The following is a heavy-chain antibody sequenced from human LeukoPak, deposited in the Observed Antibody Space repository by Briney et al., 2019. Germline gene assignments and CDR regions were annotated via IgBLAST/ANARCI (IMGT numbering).Heavy chain of an antibody. CDR1: EFTFSIYW. V-gene: IGHV3-74*01. J-gene: IGHJ4*02. CDR2: ITSDGSST. Sequence: GGSLRLSCAASEFTFSIYWMPWVRQAPGKGLVWVSRITSDGSSTSYADSVKGRFTIFRDNAKNSLYLQMNSLRAEGTAVYYCARDPYCDFYFDYWGQGTLVTVSS. CDR3: ARDPYCDFYFDY. D-gene: IGHD4-17*01.